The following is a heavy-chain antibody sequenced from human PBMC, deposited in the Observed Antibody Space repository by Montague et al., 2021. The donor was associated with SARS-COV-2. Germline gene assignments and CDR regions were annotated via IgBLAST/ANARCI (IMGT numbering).Heavy chain of an antibody. CDR3: ARHMGRLLVSATVSNWFDA. CDR2: LSYSDST. Sequence: SETLSLTCSVSGASISTSTDHWAWIRQSPGKGLEWVGSLSYSDSTHYNPSLRSRVTISVDSSKNQFSLKLNSVTAADTAIYYCARHMGRLLVSATVSNWFDAWGKGTLVTVSS. V-gene: IGHV4-39*01. J-gene: IGHJ5*02. CDR1: GASISTSTDH. D-gene: IGHD6-13*01.